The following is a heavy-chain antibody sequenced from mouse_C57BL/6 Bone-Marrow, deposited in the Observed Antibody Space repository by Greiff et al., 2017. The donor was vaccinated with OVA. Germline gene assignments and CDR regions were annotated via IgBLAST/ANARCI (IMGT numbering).Heavy chain of an antibody. CDR1: GYTFTDYE. Sequence: QVQLQQSGAELVRPGASVTLSCKASGYTFTDYEMHWVKQTPVHGLEWIGAIDPETGGTAYNQKFKGKAILTADKSSSTAYMELRSLTSEDSAVYYCTRSGYNSDYYAMDYWGQGTSVTVSS. CDR3: TRSGYNSDYYAMDY. D-gene: IGHD3-2*02. V-gene: IGHV1-15*01. CDR2: IDPETGGT. J-gene: IGHJ4*01.